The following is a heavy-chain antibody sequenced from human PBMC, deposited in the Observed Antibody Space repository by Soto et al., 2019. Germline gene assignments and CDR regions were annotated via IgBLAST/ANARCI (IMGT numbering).Heavy chain of an antibody. CDR2: ISSSGSDI. CDR1: GFSFSSYS. Sequence: EVQLGESGGGLVKPGGSLRLSCAASGFSFSSYSINWVRQAPGKGLEWVSCISSSGSDIYYADSAKGRFTISRDNTKNSVFLQMNSLRAEDTDVYYCAKVGPEWGAADFWGQGTPVTVSS. V-gene: IGHV3-21*02. D-gene: IGHD1-26*01. CDR3: AKVGPEWGAADF. J-gene: IGHJ4*02.